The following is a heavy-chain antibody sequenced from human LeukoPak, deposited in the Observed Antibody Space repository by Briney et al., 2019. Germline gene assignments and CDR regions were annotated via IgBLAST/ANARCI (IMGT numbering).Heavy chain of an antibody. CDR2: ITRSGSNI. J-gene: IGHJ4*02. D-gene: IGHD3-3*01. CDR1: QLIFSKYG. Sequence: GGSLRLSCTGSQLIFSKYGLNWVRQSPGKGLEWISSITRSGSNIDYADSVRGRFTISRDNAKNSLFLHMNSLRVEDTAVYYCARLTIYDDTDYWGQGTMVTVSS. CDR3: ARLTIYDDTDY. V-gene: IGHV3-48*03.